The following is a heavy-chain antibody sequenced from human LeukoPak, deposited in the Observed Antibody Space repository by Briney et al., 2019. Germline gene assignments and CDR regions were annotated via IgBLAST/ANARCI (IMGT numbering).Heavy chain of an antibody. Sequence: GGSLRLSCAASGFTFSSYDMHWGRQATGKGLEWVSAIGTAGDTYYPGSVKGRFTISRENAKNSLYLQMNSLRAGDTAVYYCARAPLDCSGGSCSYYFDYWGQGTLVTVSS. CDR2: IGTAGDT. V-gene: IGHV3-13*01. CDR3: ARAPLDCSGGSCSYYFDY. J-gene: IGHJ4*02. CDR1: GFTFSSYD. D-gene: IGHD2-15*01.